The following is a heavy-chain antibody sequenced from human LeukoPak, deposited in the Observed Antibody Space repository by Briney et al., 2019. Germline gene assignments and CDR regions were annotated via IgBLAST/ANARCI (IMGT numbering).Heavy chain of an antibody. Sequence: GASVTVSCKASGYTFTVYYMHWVRQAPGQGPEWMGWINPNSGGTNYAQKFQGRVTMTRDTSISTAYMELSRLRSDDTAVYYCARGGRSSSSGYYYYMDVWGKGTTVTVSS. J-gene: IGHJ6*03. CDR3: ARGGRSSSSGYYYYMDV. CDR1: GYTFTVYY. V-gene: IGHV1-2*02. D-gene: IGHD6-6*01. CDR2: INPNSGGT.